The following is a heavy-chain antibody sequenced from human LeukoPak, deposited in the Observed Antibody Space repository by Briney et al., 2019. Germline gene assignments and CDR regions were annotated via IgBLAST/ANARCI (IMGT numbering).Heavy chain of an antibody. Sequence: PSETLSLTCTVSGDSISSYYWSWIRQPPGKGLEWIGYIYYSGSTNYNPSLKSRVSISVDTSKNQFSLKLSSVTAADTAVYYCAREETYYYGSGSYEFDYWGHGTLVTVSS. D-gene: IGHD3-10*01. J-gene: IGHJ4*01. CDR2: IYYSGST. CDR1: GDSISSYY. CDR3: AREETYYYGSGSYEFDY. V-gene: IGHV4-59*12.